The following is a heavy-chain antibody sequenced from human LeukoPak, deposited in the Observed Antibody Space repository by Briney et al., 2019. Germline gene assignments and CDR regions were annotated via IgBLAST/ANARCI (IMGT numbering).Heavy chain of an antibody. D-gene: IGHD3-10*02. J-gene: IGHJ4*02. CDR1: GFTFSSYA. CDR3: ARDLCWGCFDD. CDR2: ISGSSGNT. V-gene: IGHV3-23*01. Sequence: GGSLRLSCAASGFTFSSYAMSWVRQAPGKGLEWVSAISGSSGNTYYADSVKGRFTISRDNSRNTLYLQMNSLRVDDTAVYYCARDLCWGCFDDWGQGNLVTVSS.